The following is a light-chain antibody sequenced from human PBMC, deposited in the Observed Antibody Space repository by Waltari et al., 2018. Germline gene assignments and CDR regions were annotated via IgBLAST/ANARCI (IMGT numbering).Light chain of an antibody. CDR3: QQSDTPPWT. Sequence: DIQMTQFPSTLSASVGDRVTITCRASQNVSNWLAWDQQKPGKAPKLMIHKASNVESGVPSRFSGSGSGTEFTFTIQGLQPDDLASDHCQQSDTPPWTFGQGTKVEIK. CDR1: QNVSNW. CDR2: KAS. V-gene: IGKV1-5*03. J-gene: IGKJ1*01.